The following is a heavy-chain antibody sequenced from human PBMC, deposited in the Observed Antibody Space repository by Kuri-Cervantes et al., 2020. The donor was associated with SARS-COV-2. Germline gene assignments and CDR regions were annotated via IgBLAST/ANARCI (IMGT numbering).Heavy chain of an antibody. CDR3: ARDPYKSDNAFGAFDM. V-gene: IGHV3-7*01. D-gene: IGHD1-14*01. J-gene: IGHJ3*02. CDR2: LKEDGSET. CDR1: GFTFSSYS. Sequence: GESLKISCAASGFTFSSYSMNWVRQAPGKGLEWVANLKEDGSETSYLDSVKGRFTISRDNAKNLLYLQMDGLRGEDTALYYCARDPYKSDNAFGAFDMWGQGTMVTVSS.